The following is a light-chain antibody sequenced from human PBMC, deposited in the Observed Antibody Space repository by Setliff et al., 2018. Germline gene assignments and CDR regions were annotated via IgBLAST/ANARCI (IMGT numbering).Light chain of an antibody. V-gene: IGLV2-14*03. Sequence: QSALTQPASVSGSPGQSITISCTGTSGDVGAYNFVSWYQQHPGKAPKLMIYDVSNRPSGVSNRFSGSKSDNTASLTISGLQAEDEADYYCISYTNSSTYVVFGGGTQRTVL. CDR3: ISYTNSSTYVV. CDR2: DVS. CDR1: SGDVGAYNF. J-gene: IGLJ2*01.